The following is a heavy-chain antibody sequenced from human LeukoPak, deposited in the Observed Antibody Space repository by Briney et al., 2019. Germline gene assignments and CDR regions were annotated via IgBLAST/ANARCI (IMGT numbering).Heavy chain of an antibody. Sequence: GGSLRLSCAASGFTFSTYAMSWVPQAPGKGLEWVSLISGSGGSTYYADSVKGRFTISRDNSKNTLYLQMHSLRAEDTAVYYCAKEKMTTTSFDYWGQGTLVTVSS. CDR3: AKEKMTTTSFDY. V-gene: IGHV3-23*01. D-gene: IGHD5-24*01. CDR1: GFTFSTYA. CDR2: ISGSGGST. J-gene: IGHJ4*02.